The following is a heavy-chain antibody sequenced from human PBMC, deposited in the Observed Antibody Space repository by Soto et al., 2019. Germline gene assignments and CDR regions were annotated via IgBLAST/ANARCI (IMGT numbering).Heavy chain of an antibody. D-gene: IGHD6-13*01. CDR1: GYSFTSYW. Sequence: SLKISCKGSGYSFTSYWIGWVRQMPGKGLEWMGIIYPGDSDTRYSPSFQGQVTISADKSISTAYLQWSSLKASDTAMYYCARASAAGKYYYGMDVWGQGTTVTVSS. J-gene: IGHJ6*02. CDR3: ARASAAGKYYYGMDV. CDR2: IYPGDSDT. V-gene: IGHV5-51*01.